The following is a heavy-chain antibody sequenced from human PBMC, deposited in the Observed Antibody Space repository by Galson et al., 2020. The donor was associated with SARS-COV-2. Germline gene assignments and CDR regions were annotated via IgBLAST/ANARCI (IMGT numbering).Heavy chain of an antibody. Sequence: TGGSLRLSCAASGFTFSNYAMNWVRQAPGKGLEWVSVISGGDGSTYYADSVKGRFTISRDTSKNTLYLQINSLRAEDTALYYCAIAGCTSAACYCNCWGQGTLVTVSS. V-gene: IGHV3-23*01. CDR3: AIAGCTSAACYCNC. D-gene: IGHD2-2*01. CDR1: GFTFSNYA. CDR2: ISGGDGST. J-gene: IGHJ4*02.